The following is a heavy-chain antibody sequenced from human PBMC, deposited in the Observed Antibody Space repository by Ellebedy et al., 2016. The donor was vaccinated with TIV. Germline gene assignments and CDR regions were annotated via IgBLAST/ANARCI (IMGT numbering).Heavy chain of an antibody. CDR3: AREIPQRPNPARFDP. J-gene: IGHJ5*02. Sequence: GESLKISCTASGFTFSSHWMHWVRQAPGKGLVWVSRISSDGSYTSYADSVTGRFTISRDNDKNTLYLQINSLGAEYTAVYYCAREIPQRPNPARFDPWGQGTLVTVSS. CDR2: ISSDGSYT. V-gene: IGHV3-74*01. D-gene: IGHD1-1*01. CDR1: GFTFSSHW.